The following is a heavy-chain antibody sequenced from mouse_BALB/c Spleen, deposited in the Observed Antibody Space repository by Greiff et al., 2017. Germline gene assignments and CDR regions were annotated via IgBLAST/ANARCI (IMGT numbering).Heavy chain of an antibody. CDR1: GFSLTSYG. Sequence: VKLVESGPGLVAPSQSLSITCTVSGFSLTSYGVHWVRQPPGKGLEWLGVIWAGGSTNYNSALMSRLSISKDNSKSQDFLKMNSLQTDDTAMYYCARDSSGYVDYWGQGTTLTVSS. CDR3: ARDSSGYVDY. D-gene: IGHD3-1*01. CDR2: IWAGGST. J-gene: IGHJ2*01. V-gene: IGHV2-9*02.